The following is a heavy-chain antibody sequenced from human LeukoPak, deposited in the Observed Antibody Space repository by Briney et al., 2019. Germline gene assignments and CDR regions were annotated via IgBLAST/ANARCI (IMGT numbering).Heavy chain of an antibody. CDR2: IYHSGST. CDR1: GGSISSYY. J-gene: IGHJ4*02. D-gene: IGHD3-22*01. CDR3: ARAGDYEPCFDY. V-gene: IGHV4-59*12. Sequence: SETLSLTCTVSGGSISSYYWSWIRQPPGKGLEWIGYIYHSGSTYYNPSLKSRVTISVDRSKNQFSLKLSSVTAADTAVYYCARAGDYEPCFDYWGQGTLVTVSS.